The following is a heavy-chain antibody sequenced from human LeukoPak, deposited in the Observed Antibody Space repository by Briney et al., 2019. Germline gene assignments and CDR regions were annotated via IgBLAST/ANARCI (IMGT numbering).Heavy chain of an antibody. J-gene: IGHJ3*02. V-gene: IGHV4-59*08. CDR1: GGSISSYY. Sequence: SETLSLTCTVSGGSISSYYWSWIRQPPGKGLEWIGYIYYSGSTNYNPSLKSRVTISVDTSKNQFSLTLSSVTAADTAVYYCARGVYYYDPQAGFDIWGQGTMVTVSS. CDR2: IYYSGST. CDR3: ARGVYYYDPQAGFDI. D-gene: IGHD3-22*01.